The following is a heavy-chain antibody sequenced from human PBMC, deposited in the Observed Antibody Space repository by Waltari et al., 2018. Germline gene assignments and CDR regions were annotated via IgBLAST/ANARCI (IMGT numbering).Heavy chain of an antibody. V-gene: IGHV3-7*01. CDR2: IYQDGTVT. D-gene: IGHD3-16*01. CDR1: GLTFSGFW. J-gene: IGHJ6*02. CDR3: VRDDDGGMGAV. Sequence: EVQLVESGGGLVQPGGSLRLPCAASGLTFSGFWMSWVRQAPGKGLEWVANIYQDGTVTNYVDSVKGRFTTSRDNARNSLYLQMNSLRVDDTAVYYCVRDDDGGMGAVWGQGTTVTVSS.